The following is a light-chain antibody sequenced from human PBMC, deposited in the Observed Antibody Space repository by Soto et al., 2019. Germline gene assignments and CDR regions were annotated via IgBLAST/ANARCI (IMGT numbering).Light chain of an antibody. CDR3: QQGHNWPLT. Sequence: EIVMTQSPATLSVSPGERATLSCRASQSISSELAWYQQRPGQPPRLLSYGASTRATGVPDRFTGSGSGSYFTLTISWLQSEDCAVYYCQQGHNWPLTFGQGTRLEI. V-gene: IGKV3-15*01. CDR1: QSISSE. J-gene: IGKJ2*01. CDR2: GAS.